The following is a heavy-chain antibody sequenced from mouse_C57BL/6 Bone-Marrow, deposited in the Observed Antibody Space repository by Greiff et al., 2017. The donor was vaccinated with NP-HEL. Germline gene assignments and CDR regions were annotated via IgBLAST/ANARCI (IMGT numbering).Heavy chain of an antibody. J-gene: IGHJ4*01. CDR2: IDPEDGET. Sequence: EVQLQQSGAELVKPGASVKLSCTASGFNIKDYYMHWVKQRTEQGLEWIGRIDPEDGETKYAPKFQGKATITADTSSNTAYLQLSSLTSEDTAVYYCALRNIGDSGRALDYAMDYWGQGTSVTVSS. CDR3: ALRNIGDSGRALDYAMDY. D-gene: IGHD1-1*01. CDR1: GFNIKDYY. V-gene: IGHV14-2*01.